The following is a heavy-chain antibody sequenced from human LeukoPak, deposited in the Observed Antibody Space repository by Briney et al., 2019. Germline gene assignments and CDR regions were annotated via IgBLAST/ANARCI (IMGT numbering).Heavy chain of an antibody. D-gene: IGHD3-3*01. J-gene: IGHJ4*02. V-gene: IGHV4-59*01. CDR2: IYYSGST. CDR3: ARDMGFTYYDFWSGYEGPCDY. Sequence: SETLSLTCTVSGGSISSYYWSWIRQPPGKGLEWIGYIYYSGSTNYNPSLKSRVTISVDTSKNQFSLKLSSVTAADTAVYYCARDMGFTYYDFWSGYEGPCDYWGQGTLVTVSS. CDR1: GGSISSYY.